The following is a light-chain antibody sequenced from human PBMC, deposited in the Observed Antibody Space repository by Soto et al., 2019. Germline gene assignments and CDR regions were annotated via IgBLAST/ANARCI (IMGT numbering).Light chain of an antibody. Sequence: IQLTQSPSSLSASIGDRLTITCRASQDINSYLAWYQQKPGKAPNLLIYEASILHRGVPSRFSGSNSGTDFTLTISSLQAEDFATYYCQQTRSYPSTFGGGTKVDIK. V-gene: IGKV1-9*01. CDR1: QDINSY. CDR3: QQTRSYPST. J-gene: IGKJ4*01. CDR2: EAS.